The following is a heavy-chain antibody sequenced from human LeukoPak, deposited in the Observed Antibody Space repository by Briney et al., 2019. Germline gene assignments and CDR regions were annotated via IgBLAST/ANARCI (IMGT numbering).Heavy chain of an antibody. Sequence: GGSLRLSCAASGFTFTSYAMSWVRQAPGKGLEWVSTISGSGGGAYYADSVKGLFTISRDNSKNALYLQMNSLRAEDTAVYYCASLGWTASDFDYWGQGTLVTVSS. CDR2: ISGSGGGA. D-gene: IGHD2-15*01. J-gene: IGHJ4*02. CDR3: ASLGWTASDFDY. CDR1: GFTFTSYA. V-gene: IGHV3-23*01.